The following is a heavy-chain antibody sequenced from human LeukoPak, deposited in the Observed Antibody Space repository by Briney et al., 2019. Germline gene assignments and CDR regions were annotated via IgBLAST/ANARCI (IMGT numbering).Heavy chain of an antibody. CDR1: GFTSSNAW. Sequence: GGSLRLSCAASGFTSSNAWMNWVRQAPGKGLEWVGRIKSKTDGGTTDYAAPVKGRFTISRDDSKNTLYLQMNSLKTEDTAVYYCTTAECSSTSCYVTEYFQHWGQGTLVTVSS. V-gene: IGHV3-15*07. CDR3: TTAECSSTSCYVTEYFQH. D-gene: IGHD2-2*01. CDR2: IKSKTDGGTT. J-gene: IGHJ1*01.